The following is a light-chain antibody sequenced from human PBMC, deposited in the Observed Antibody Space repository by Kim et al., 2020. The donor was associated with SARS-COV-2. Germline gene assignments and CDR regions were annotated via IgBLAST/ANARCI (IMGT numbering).Light chain of an antibody. Sequence: GQRVTVSCSGSSSNIGSNSLYWYQQLPGTAPKLLMYRDNQRPSGVPDRFSGSKSGTSGSLANSGLRSEDEADYYCAAWDDSLRSYVFGTGTKVTVL. CDR2: RDN. CDR3: AAWDDSLRSYV. V-gene: IGLV1-47*01. J-gene: IGLJ1*01. CDR1: SSNIGSNS.